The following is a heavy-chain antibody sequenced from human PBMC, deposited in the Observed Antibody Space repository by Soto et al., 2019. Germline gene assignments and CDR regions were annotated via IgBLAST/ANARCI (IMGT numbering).Heavy chain of an antibody. D-gene: IGHD6-19*01. CDR2: INQSGST. V-gene: IGHV4-34*01. CDR3: ARVVGSSGWYYGSFDI. J-gene: IGHJ3*02. CDR1: GGYFSGSY. Sequence: PSETLSLTCAVYGGYFSGSYWNWIRQPPGKGLEWIGEINQSGSTNYNPSLKSRVTISVDTSKNQFSLKLGSVTAADSAVYYCARVVGSSGWYYGSFDIWGPGTMVTVSS.